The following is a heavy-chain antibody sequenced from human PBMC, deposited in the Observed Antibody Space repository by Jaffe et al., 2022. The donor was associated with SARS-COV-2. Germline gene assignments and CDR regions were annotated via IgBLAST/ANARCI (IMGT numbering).Heavy chain of an antibody. Sequence: QVQLQESGPGLVKPSQTLSLTCAVSGDSIGSGNHYWSWIRHHPGKGLEWIGYIFYTGNTYYNPSLKSRVTISVDTSENQFSLKLTSVTAADTAVYFCARMRRNLAREGYLRYFDYWGQGTLVTVSP. D-gene: IGHD3-22*01. J-gene: IGHJ4*02. CDR1: GDSIGSGNHY. CDR3: ARMRRNLAREGYLRYFDY. V-gene: IGHV4-31*11. CDR2: IFYTGNT.